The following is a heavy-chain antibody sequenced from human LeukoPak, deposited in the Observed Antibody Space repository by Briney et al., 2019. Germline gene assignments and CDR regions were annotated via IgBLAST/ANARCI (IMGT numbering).Heavy chain of an antibody. CDR3: TRVPGVAMGDFDY. Sequence: GGSLRLSCAASGFTVSDNYMTWVRQAPGKGLEWVSGISWNSGSIGYADSVKGRFTISRDNAKNSLYLQMNSLRAEDTALYYCTRVPGVAMGDFDYWGQGTLVTVSS. D-gene: IGHD2-15*01. J-gene: IGHJ4*02. CDR1: GFTVSDNY. V-gene: IGHV3-9*01. CDR2: ISWNSGSI.